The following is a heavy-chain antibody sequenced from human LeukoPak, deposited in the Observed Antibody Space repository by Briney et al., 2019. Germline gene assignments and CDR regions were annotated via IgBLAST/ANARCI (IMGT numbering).Heavy chain of an antibody. CDR3: AKGGRDTSKYYFDY. D-gene: IGHD1-26*01. V-gene: IGHV3-30*18. CDR1: GFSFSNSG. Sequence: GRSLRLSCAASGFSFSNSGMHWVRQAPGKGLEWVAAVWFGESSQSYPDSVKGRFTISRDNSKNTVWLEMNSLRVDDTAVYYCAKGGRDTSKYYFDYWGQGTQVTVSS. J-gene: IGHJ4*02. CDR2: VWFGESSQ.